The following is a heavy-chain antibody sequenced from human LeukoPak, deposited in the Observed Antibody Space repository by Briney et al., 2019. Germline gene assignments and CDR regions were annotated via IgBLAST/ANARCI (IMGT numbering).Heavy chain of an antibody. Sequence: ASVKVSCKASGYTFTRYYMHWVRQAPGQGLEWMGIINPSGGSTSYAQKFQGRVTMTRDTSTSTVYMELSSLRSEDTAVYYCARATPSPRGAFDIWGQGTMVTVSS. CDR3: ARATPSPRGAFDI. CDR2: INPSGGST. J-gene: IGHJ3*02. V-gene: IGHV1-46*01. CDR1: GYTFTRYY.